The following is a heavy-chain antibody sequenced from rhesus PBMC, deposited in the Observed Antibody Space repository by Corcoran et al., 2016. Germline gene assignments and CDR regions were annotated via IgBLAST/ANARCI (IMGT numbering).Heavy chain of an antibody. J-gene: IGHJ4*01. CDR1: GFTFSTYW. Sequence: EVQLVESGGGLVQPGGSLRLSWAASGFTFSTYWLNWVRQAPGKGMEWVGFIKNKADGGTAAYAESVKGRFTITRDESKNTLYLQMNSLKTEDTAVYYCTRSIDYWGQGVLVTVSS. CDR2: IKNKADGGTA. V-gene: IGHV3-16*01. CDR3: TRSIDY.